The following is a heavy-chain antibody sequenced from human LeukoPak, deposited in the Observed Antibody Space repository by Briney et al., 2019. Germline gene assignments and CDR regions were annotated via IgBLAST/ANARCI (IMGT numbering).Heavy chain of an antibody. CDR3: AKDLVRGKLYCSGGSCYDLDY. CDR1: GFTFSSYA. J-gene: IGHJ4*02. V-gene: IGHV3-23*01. Sequence: GGSLRLSCAAPGFTFSSYAMSWVRQAPGKGLEWVSAISGSGGSTYYADSVKGRFTISRDNSKNTLYLQMNSLRAEDTAVYYCAKDLVRGKLYCSGGSCYDLDYWGQGTLVTVSS. CDR2: ISGSGGST. D-gene: IGHD2-15*01.